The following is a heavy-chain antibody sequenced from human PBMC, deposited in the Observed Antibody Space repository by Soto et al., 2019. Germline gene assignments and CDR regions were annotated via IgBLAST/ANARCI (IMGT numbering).Heavy chain of an antibody. CDR1: GFTYSTYT. CDR2: ISYDGNNK. CDR3: ARDGVSSTEYTWKYGTYVDY. V-gene: IGHV3-30-3*01. D-gene: IGHD1-7*01. J-gene: IGHJ4*02. Sequence: QVQLVESGGGVVQPGRSLRLSCAASGFTYSTYTMHWVRQAPGKGLEWVAVISYDGNNKFYADSVKGRFTISRDSTKQTLYRQMNSLRPDDTAMYYCARDGVSSTEYTWKYGTYVDYWGQGALVTVSS.